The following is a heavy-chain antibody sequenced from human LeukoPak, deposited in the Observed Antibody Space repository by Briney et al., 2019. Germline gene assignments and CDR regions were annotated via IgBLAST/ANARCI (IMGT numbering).Heavy chain of an antibody. Sequence: PGGSLRLSCTVSGFTVSSNSWSWVRQAPGKGLEWVSFIYSGGNTHYLDSVKGRFTLSRDNSKNTLYLQMNSLRAEDTAIYYCARRAGEYSHPYDYWGQGTLVTVSS. CDR1: GFTVSSNS. D-gene: IGHD2-15*01. CDR3: ARRAGEYSHPYDY. V-gene: IGHV3-53*01. CDR2: IYSGGNT. J-gene: IGHJ4*02.